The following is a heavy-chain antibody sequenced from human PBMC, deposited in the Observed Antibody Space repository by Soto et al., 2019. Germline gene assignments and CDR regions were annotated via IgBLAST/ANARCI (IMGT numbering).Heavy chain of an antibody. CDR3: TGLWFGEIYNY. V-gene: IGHV3-15*07. J-gene: IGHJ4*01. CDR1: GFSFKNAW. D-gene: IGHD3-10*01. CDR2: IKNKNDGGTT. Sequence: EVELVESGGGLVKPGGSLTLSCAASGFSFKNAWMNWVRQAPGKGREWVGRIKNKNDGGTTDYAAFVKGRFTISRDASENTLSLHMNGLKTEDTGVYFCTGLWFGEIYNYWGQGSLVTVSS.